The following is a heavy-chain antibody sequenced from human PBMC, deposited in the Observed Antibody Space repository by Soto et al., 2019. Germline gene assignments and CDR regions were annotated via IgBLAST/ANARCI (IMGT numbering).Heavy chain of an antibody. V-gene: IGHV5-51*01. CDR1: GDSFISHW. Sequence: PGEPRKLSCKGSGDSFISHWIAWVRQTPGKGLAWMGIINPGDSDIRYSPSFQGQVTSSADKSINPAYLQWSSLKPSDTATYSCTRPQSSGWYAYWRQGTLVPVSS. D-gene: IGHD6-19*01. CDR3: TRPQSSGWYAY. J-gene: IGHJ4*02. CDR2: INPGDSDI.